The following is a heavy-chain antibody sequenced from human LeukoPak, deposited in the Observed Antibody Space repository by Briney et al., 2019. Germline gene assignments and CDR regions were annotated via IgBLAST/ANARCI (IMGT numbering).Heavy chain of an antibody. CDR3: ARDRVAAAGTQLDQYGMDV. J-gene: IGHJ6*02. D-gene: IGHD6-13*01. Sequence: PSQTLSLTCTVSGGSISTGGYYWSWIRQHPGKGLGWIGYISYTGSTYYNPSLKSRVTISVDTSKNQFSLKLSSVTAADTAVYYCARDRVAAAGTQLDQYGMDVWGQGTTVTVSS. V-gene: IGHV4-31*03. CDR1: GGSISTGGYY. CDR2: ISYTGST.